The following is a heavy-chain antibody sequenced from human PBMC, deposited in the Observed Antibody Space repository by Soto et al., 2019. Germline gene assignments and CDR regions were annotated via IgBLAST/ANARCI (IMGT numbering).Heavy chain of an antibody. CDR3: TRDSSGYYPEYFQQ. J-gene: IGHJ1*01. CDR2: IRSKAYGGTT. CDR1: VFTFGDYA. D-gene: IGHD3-22*01. V-gene: IGHV3-49*03. Sequence: GVLRLSCIASVFTFGDYAMSWFRQAPGKGLEWVGFIRSKAYGGTTEYAASVKGRFTISRDDSKSIDYLQMNSLKTEDTAVYYCTRDSSGYYPEYFQQWGQGTLVTVSP.